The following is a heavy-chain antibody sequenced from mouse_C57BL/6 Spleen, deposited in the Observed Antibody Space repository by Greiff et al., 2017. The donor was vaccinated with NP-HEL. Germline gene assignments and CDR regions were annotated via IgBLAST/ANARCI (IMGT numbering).Heavy chain of an antibody. Sequence: QVQLQQSGPGLVQPSQSLSITCTVSGFSLTSYGVHWVRQSPGKGLEWLGVIWSGGSTDYNAAFISRLSISKDNSKCQVFFKMNSLQADDTAIYYCARSEGDYDDYYAMDYWGQGTSVTVSS. J-gene: IGHJ4*01. CDR1: GFSLTSYG. CDR2: IWSGGST. V-gene: IGHV2-2*01. CDR3: ARSEGDYDDYYAMDY. D-gene: IGHD2-4*01.